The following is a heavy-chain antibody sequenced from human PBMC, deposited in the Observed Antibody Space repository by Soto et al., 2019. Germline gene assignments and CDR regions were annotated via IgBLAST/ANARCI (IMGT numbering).Heavy chain of an antibody. V-gene: IGHV4-31*03. CDR2: IYYSGST. CDR1: GGSMSSGGYY. D-gene: IGHD2-21*02. CDR3: ARDHCGDCYYFDY. J-gene: IGHJ4*02. Sequence: SDTLSLTFTVSGGSMSSGGYYWGWIRQHPGKGLEWIGYIYYSGSTYYNPSLKSRVTISVDTSKNQFSLKLSSVTAADTAVYYCARDHCGDCYYFDYWGQGTLVTVSS.